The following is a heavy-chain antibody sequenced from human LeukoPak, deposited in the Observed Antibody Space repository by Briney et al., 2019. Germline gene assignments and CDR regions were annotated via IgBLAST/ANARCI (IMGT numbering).Heavy chain of an antibody. V-gene: IGHV1-8*01. J-gene: IGHJ5*02. CDR1: GYTFTSYD. CDR3: ARAKAADSSGWYRRWFDP. CDR2: MNPNSANT. D-gene: IGHD6-19*01. Sequence: ASVKVSCKASGYTFTSYDINWVRQATGEGLEWMGWMNPNSANTGYAQKYQGRVTMTRNTSITTAYMELSSLRSEDTAVYYCARAKAADSSGWYRRWFDPWGQGTLVTVSS.